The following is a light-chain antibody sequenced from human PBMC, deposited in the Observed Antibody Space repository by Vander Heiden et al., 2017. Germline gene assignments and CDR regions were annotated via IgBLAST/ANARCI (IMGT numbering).Light chain of an antibody. CDR2: DTS. CDR1: SSNVGAGYD. CDR3: QSYDSSLSAWV. V-gene: IGLV1-40*01. J-gene: IGLJ3*02. Sequence: HSVLTRPPSDSVAPGQRVTSACTGSSSNVGAGYDVHWYQQLPGTAPILLIYDTSNRPSGVPDRFSGSKSGTSASLTITGLQAEDEADYYCQSYDSSLSAWVFGGGTKLTVL.